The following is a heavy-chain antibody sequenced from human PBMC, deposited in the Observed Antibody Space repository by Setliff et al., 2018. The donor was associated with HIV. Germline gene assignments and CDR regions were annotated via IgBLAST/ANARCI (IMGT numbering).Heavy chain of an antibody. CDR1: GGFISDHY. V-gene: IGHV4-59*11. J-gene: IGHJ2*01. D-gene: IGHD1-26*01. Sequence: PSETLSLTCTVSGGFISDHYWSWIRQPPGKGLEWLGSLYHTGSNNYNPSLKSRITVSVDRSKNQFSLKLTSVTAADTALYYFARVPPFSGSNFSWYFDLWGRGTLVTVSS. CDR2: LYHTGSN. CDR3: ARVPPFSGSNFSWYFDL.